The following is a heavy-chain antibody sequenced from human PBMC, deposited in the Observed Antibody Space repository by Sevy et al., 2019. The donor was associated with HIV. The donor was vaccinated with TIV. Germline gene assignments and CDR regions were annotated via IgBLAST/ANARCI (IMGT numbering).Heavy chain of an antibody. CDR2: IYYSGRT. V-gene: IGHV4-61*01. Sequence: SETLSLTCTVSGGSVSSGSYYWSWIRQPPGKGLEWIGYIYYSGRTNYNPSLKSRVTISVDTSKNQFSLKLSSVTAADTAVYYCAGRYCSGGSCYLDYRGQGTLVTVSS. CDR3: AGRYCSGGSCYLDY. D-gene: IGHD2-15*01. J-gene: IGHJ4*02. CDR1: GGSVSSGSYY.